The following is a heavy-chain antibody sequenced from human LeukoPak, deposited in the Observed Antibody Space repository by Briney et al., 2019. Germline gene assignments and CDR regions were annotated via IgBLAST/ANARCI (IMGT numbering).Heavy chain of an antibody. CDR2: IFTSGST. V-gene: IGHV4-4*07. CDR1: GGSISGFY. J-gene: IGHJ6*03. D-gene: IGHD6-19*01. Sequence: SETLSLTCTVSGGSISGFYWSWIRQPAGKGLEWIGRIFTSGSTNYNPSLNSRVTMSVDTSKSQFSLKLTSVTAADTAVYYCARAVAGAHYYYYMDVWGKGTTVTVSS. CDR3: ARAVAGAHYYYYMDV.